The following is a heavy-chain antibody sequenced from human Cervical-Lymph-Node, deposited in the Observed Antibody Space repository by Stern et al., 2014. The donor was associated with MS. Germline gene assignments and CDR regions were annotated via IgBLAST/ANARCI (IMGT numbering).Heavy chain of an antibody. D-gene: IGHD6-13*01. V-gene: IGHV1-69*06. CDR3: VRDQGGMAGS. CDR1: GDTFSSIE. J-gene: IGHJ4*02. Sequence: QVQLVQSGAEVKRPGSSMKVSCKASGDTFSSIEISWVRQAPGQGLEWLGGISPMPGRTNYAQQVQGRVTIIADTFTSTSNMEMSSLRSEDTAVYFCVRDQGGMAGSWGRGTLVTVSS. CDR2: ISPMPGRT.